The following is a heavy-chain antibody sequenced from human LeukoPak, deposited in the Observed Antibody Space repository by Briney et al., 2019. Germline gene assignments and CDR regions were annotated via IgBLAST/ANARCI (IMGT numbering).Heavy chain of an antibody. D-gene: IGHD3-9*01. J-gene: IGHJ4*02. V-gene: IGHV1-8*03. CDR2: MNPNSGNT. CDR1: GYTFTSYD. CDR3: ARSLARRGRYFDWLLDY. Sequence: ASVKVSCKASGYTFTSYDINWVRQATGQGLEWMGWMNPNSGNTGYAQKFRGRVTITRNTSISTAYMELSSLRSEDTAVYYCARSLARRGRYFDWLLDYWGQGTLVTVSS.